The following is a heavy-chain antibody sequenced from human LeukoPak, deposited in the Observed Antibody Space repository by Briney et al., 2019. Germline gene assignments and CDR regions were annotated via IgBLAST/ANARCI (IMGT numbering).Heavy chain of an antibody. CDR3: ARLTGAASGTYYFDF. J-gene: IGHJ4*02. Sequence: GGSLRLSCAASGVIFDDYAMYWVRQAPGKGLEWDSGISWNSRIIDYADSVKGRFTISRDNAKTSLYLQMNSLTTEDTAFYYCARLTGAASGTYYFDFWGQGTLVTVSS. D-gene: IGHD1-26*01. CDR1: GVIFDDYA. V-gene: IGHV3-9*01. CDR2: ISWNSRII.